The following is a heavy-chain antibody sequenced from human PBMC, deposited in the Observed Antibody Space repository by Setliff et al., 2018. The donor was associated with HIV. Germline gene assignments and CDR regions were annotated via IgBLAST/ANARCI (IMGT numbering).Heavy chain of an antibody. V-gene: IGHV3-15*01. CDR1: GFTFSNAW. CDR3: TTGTRLVD. Sequence: GGSLRLSCAASGFTFSNAWMSRVRQAPGKGLEWVGRTKSKTDGGTTDYAAPVKGRFTISRDDSKNTLYLQMNSLKIEDTAVYYCTTGTRLVDWGQGALVTVSS. J-gene: IGHJ4*02. D-gene: IGHD2-21*01. CDR2: TKSKTDGGTT.